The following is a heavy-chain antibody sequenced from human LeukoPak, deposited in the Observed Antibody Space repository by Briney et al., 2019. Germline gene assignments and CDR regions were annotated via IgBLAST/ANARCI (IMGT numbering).Heavy chain of an antibody. CDR1: GYTFTGYY. Sequence: GASVKVSCKASGYTFTGYYMHWVRQAPGQGLEWMGWINPNSGGTNYAQKFQGRVTMTRDTSISTAYMEPSRLRSDDTAVYYCARVVRTKSGSFEDYWGQGTLVTVSS. D-gene: IGHD1-26*01. J-gene: IGHJ4*02. V-gene: IGHV1-2*02. CDR3: ARVVRTKSGSFEDY. CDR2: INPNSGGT.